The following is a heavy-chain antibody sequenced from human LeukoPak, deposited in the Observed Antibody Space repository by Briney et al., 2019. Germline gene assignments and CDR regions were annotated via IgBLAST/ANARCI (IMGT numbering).Heavy chain of an antibody. Sequence: VASVKVSCKASGYTFTGYYMHWVRQAPGQGLEWMGWINPNSGGTNYAQKFQGRVTMTRDTSISTAYMELSRLRSDDTAVYYCARRRGYSGSYHEYYYYYYMDVWGKGTTVTVSS. D-gene: IGHD1-26*01. J-gene: IGHJ6*03. CDR1: GYTFTGYY. CDR2: INPNSGGT. V-gene: IGHV1-2*02. CDR3: ARRRGYSGSYHEYYYYYYMDV.